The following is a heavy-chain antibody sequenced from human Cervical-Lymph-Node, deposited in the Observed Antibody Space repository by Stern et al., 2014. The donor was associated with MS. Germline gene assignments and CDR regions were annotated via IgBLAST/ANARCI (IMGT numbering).Heavy chain of an antibody. CDR1: GFPVGASY. V-gene: IGHV3-66*01. J-gene: IGHJ4*02. CDR2: IHTVGTT. D-gene: IGHD6-6*01. CDR3: AREIAGRRFED. Sequence: EVQLVEYGGGLVQPGGSLRLSCEASGFPVGASYMNWVRQAPGKGLEWVSRIHTVGTTHYADSVKGRFTISRANAKNALYLQMDRLTVEDTAVYYCAREIAGRRFEDWGRGTLVAVSP.